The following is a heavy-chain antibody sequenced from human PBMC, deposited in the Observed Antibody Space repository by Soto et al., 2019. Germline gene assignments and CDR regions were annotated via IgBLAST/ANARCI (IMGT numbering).Heavy chain of an antibody. D-gene: IGHD2-21*02. CDR2: IHYTGTI. CDR1: GGSISSEYFH. Sequence: QVQLQQSGPGLVEPSQTLSLTCAVSGGSISSEYFHWTWIRQSPGKGLERIGYIHYTGTIMYNPSFTRRLTMAVDTTKNQFSLQLTSVTAADTAVYFCAREDDGGDRDYYGLDVWGQGTTVTVSS. J-gene: IGHJ6*02. CDR3: AREDDGGDRDYYGLDV. V-gene: IGHV4-30-4*08.